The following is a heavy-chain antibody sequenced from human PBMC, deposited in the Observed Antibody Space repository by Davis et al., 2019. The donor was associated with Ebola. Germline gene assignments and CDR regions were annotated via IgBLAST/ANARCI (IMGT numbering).Heavy chain of an antibody. Sequence: GESLKISCAASGFTFSSYGMHWVRQAPGKGLEWVAVISYDGSNKYYADSVKGRFTISRDNSKNPLYLQMNSLRAEDTAVYYCARVGSGGDIDYWGQGTLVTVSS. J-gene: IGHJ4*02. CDR1: GFTFSSYG. V-gene: IGHV3-30*03. CDR3: ARVGSGGDIDY. D-gene: IGHD2-21*01. CDR2: ISYDGSNK.